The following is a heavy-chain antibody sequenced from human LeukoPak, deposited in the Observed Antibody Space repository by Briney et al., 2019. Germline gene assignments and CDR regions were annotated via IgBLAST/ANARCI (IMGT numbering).Heavy chain of an antibody. CDR2: IWYDGSNK. CDR1: GFTFSSYG. CDR3: AKGTVTYYYVDV. J-gene: IGHJ6*03. Sequence: GGSLRLSCAASGFTFSSYGMHWVRQAPGKGLEWVAVIWYDGSNKYYADSVKGRFTISRDNSKNTLYLQMNSLRAEDTAVYYCAKGTVTYYYVDVWGKGTTVTVSS. D-gene: IGHD4-11*01. V-gene: IGHV3-33*06.